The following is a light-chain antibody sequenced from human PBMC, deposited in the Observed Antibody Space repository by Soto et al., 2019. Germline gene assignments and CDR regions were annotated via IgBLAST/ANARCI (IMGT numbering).Light chain of an antibody. J-gene: IGLJ2*01. CDR1: SGHSSYA. CDR3: QTWGTGIVV. V-gene: IGLV4-69*01. CDR2: VNSDGSH. Sequence: QPVLTQSPSASASLGASVKLTCTLSSGHSSYAIAWHQQQPEKGPRYLMKVNSDGSHSKGDGIPDRFSGSSSGAERYLTISSLQPEYEDDYYCQTWGTGIVVFGGGTKLTVL.